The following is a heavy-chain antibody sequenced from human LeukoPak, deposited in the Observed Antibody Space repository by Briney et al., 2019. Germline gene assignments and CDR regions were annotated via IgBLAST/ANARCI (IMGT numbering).Heavy chain of an antibody. D-gene: IGHD3-16*02. Sequence: ASVKVSCKASGDTFSSYAISWVRQAPGQGLEWMGRIIPILGIANYAQKFQGRVTITADKSTSTAYMELSSLRSEDTAVYYCAITFVGVIAPYYFDYWGQGTLVTVSS. CDR1: GDTFSSYA. CDR3: AITFVGVIAPYYFDY. CDR2: IIPILGIA. J-gene: IGHJ4*02. V-gene: IGHV1-69*04.